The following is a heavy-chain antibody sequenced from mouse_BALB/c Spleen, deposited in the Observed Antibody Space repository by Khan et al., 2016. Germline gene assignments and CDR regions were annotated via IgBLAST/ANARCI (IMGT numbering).Heavy chain of an antibody. CDR2: INPTSGYT. J-gene: IGHJ2*01. CDR3: ARWRRLGGSCLFDC. Sequence: QVQLQQSGAELARPGASVRMSCKASGYTFTSYTIHWVKQRPGQGLEWIGYINPTSGYTNYNQKFKDKATLTADKSSSTAYMQLSSLTCDDSAVYCCARWRRLGGSCLFDCWSQGPTLTVSS. D-gene: IGHD1-1*02. CDR1: GYTFTSYT. V-gene: IGHV1-4*01.